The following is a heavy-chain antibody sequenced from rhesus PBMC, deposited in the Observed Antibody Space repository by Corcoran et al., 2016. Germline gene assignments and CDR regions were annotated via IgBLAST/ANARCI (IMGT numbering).Heavy chain of an antibody. J-gene: IGHJ4*01. V-gene: IGHV4-127*01. D-gene: IGHD5-12*01. CDR3: ARGVGYSYSFDY. CDR1: VYSISSGYG. CDR2: IGGSRGRT. Sequence: QVQLQESGPGLVKPSETLSLTCAVSVYSISSGYGWSWIRQPPGKGLEWIGYIGGSRGRTNYNPPLKSRVTISKDTSKHPFSLKLSSVTAADTAVYYCARGVGYSYSFDYWGQGVLVTVSS.